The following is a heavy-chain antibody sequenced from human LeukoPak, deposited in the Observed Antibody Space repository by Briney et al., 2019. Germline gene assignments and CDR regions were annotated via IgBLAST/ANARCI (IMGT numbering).Heavy chain of an antibody. CDR2: INPNSGGT. J-gene: IGHJ6*03. D-gene: IGHD2-2*01. CDR1: GYTFAGYY. CDR3: ARSRGCSSTSCYGTGYYYYMDV. V-gene: IGHV1-2*02. Sequence: ASVKVSCKASGYTFAGYYMHWVRQAPGQGLEWMGWINPNSGGTNYAQKFQGRVTMTRDTSISTAYMELSRLRSGDTAVYYCARSRGCSSTSCYGTGYYYYMDVWGKGTTVTVSS.